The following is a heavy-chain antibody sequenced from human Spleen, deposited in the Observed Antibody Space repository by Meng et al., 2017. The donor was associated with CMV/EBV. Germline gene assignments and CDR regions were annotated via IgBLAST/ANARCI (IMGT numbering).Heavy chain of an antibody. J-gene: IGHJ4*02. CDR2: INEDGSEK. CDR3: TKLFDF. CDR1: GFTFSNYW. V-gene: IGHV3-7*01. Sequence: GESLKISCAASGFTFSNYWMTWVRQAPGKGLEWLANINEDGSEKNYVDSVKGRFTISRDNAKNSLYLHMNNVRAEDTAVYFCTKLFDFWGQGRLVTVSS.